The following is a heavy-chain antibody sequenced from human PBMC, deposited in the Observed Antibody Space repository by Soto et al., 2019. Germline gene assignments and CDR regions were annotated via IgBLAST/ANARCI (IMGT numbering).Heavy chain of an antibody. V-gene: IGHV4-39*01. Sequence: SETLSLTCTVPGDSISSTRYYWGWIRQPPGKGLEWIGSRYYSGSTYYNPSLKSRVTISVDTSKNQFSLKLSSVTAADTAVYYCARSTSFDYIWGSYRYDAFDIWGQGTMVTVSS. CDR1: GDSISSTRYY. CDR2: RYYSGST. J-gene: IGHJ3*02. D-gene: IGHD3-16*02. CDR3: ARSTSFDYIWGSYRYDAFDI.